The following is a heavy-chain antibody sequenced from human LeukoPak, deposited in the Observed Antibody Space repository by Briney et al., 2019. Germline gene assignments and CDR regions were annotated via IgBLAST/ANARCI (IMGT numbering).Heavy chain of an antibody. D-gene: IGHD6-13*01. V-gene: IGHV4-59*01. CDR2: FYNSGST. CDR1: GGSISSYY. CDR3: ARDGSSRSFRH. J-gene: IGHJ1*01. Sequence: PSETLSLTCTVSGGSISSYYWSWIRQPPGKGLEWIGCFYNSGSTNYNPSLKSRVTISVDTSKNQFSLRLTSVTAADTAVYYCARDGSSRSFRHWGQGTLVTVSS.